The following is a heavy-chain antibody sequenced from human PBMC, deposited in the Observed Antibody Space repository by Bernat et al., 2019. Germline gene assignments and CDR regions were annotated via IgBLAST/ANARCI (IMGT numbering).Heavy chain of an antibody. J-gene: IGHJ1*01. V-gene: IGHV3-11*06. CDR3: ARPYCSGGTCWMEH. D-gene: IGHD2-15*01. CDR2: IGSSSSYT. Sequence: QVQLVESGGGVVQPGRSLRLSCAASGFTFSDYYMNWVRQAPGKGLEWISYIGSSSSYTSYADSVKGRFTISRDNAENSLFLQMNSLRAEDTAVYYCARPYCSGGTCWMEHWGQGTLVTVSS. CDR1: GFTFSDYY.